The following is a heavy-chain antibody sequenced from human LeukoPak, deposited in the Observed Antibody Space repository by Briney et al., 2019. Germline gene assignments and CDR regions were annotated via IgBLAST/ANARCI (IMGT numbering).Heavy chain of an antibody. CDR2: IYHSGST. D-gene: IGHD2-2*01. Sequence: SETLSLTCAVSGGSISSSNWWSWVRQPPGKGLEWIGEIYHSGSTNYNPSLKSRVTISVDKSKNQFSLKLSSVTAADTAVYYCAREREGYCSRTSCYLDYYYYYMDVWGKGTTVTISS. CDR3: AREREGYCSRTSCYLDYYYYYMDV. V-gene: IGHV4-4*02. CDR1: GGSISSSNW. J-gene: IGHJ6*03.